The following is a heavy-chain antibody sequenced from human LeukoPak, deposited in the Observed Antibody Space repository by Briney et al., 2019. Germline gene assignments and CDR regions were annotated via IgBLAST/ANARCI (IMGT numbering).Heavy chain of an antibody. Sequence: ETLSLTCAVYGGSFSGYYWSWIRQPPGKGLEWVSAISGSGGSTYYADSVKGRFTISRDNSKNTLYLQMNSLRAEDTAVYYCAKASRLVSLFFDYWGQGTLVTVSS. CDR3: AKASRLVSLFFDY. D-gene: IGHD2-15*01. J-gene: IGHJ4*02. CDR2: ISGSGGST. V-gene: IGHV3-23*01. CDR1: GGSFSGYY.